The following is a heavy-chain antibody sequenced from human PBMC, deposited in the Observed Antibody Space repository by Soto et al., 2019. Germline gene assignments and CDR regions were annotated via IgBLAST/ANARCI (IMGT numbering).Heavy chain of an antibody. CDR1: GSGFIRSG. J-gene: IGHJ6*02. Sequence: SVKVSCKASGSGFIRSGIQWVRQAHGQRLEWIGWIVVASGQTNYAQNFRGRVAITRDTSTATAYIELTGLTSEDTAVYFCSADHPDIGVGWWVWGQGTTVTVSS. V-gene: IGHV1-58*02. D-gene: IGHD2-15*01. CDR3: SADHPDIGVGWWV. CDR2: IVVASGQT.